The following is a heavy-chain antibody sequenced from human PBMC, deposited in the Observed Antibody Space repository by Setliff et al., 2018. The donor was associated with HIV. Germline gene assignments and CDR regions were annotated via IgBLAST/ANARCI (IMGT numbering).Heavy chain of an antibody. CDR3: ADSTYYYYYGMDV. J-gene: IGHJ6*02. CDR1: GYTFTDYY. D-gene: IGHD6-13*01. CDR2: VDPEDGET. Sequence: ASVKVSCKASGYTFTDYYMHWVQQAPGKGLEWMGRVDPEDGETIYAEKFQGRVTITADTSTDTAYMELSSLRSEDTAVYYCADSTYYYYYGMDVWGQGTTVTVSS. V-gene: IGHV1-69-2*01.